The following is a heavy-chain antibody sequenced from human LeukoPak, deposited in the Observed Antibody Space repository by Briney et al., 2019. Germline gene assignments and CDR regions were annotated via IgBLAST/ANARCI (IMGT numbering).Heavy chain of an antibody. CDR2: IPYDGSNK. V-gene: IGHV3-30*18. Sequence: GGSLRLSCAASGFTFSRYGMHWVRQAPGKGLEWVALIPYDGSNKYYADSVKGRFTISRDNSKNTLYLQMNSLRAEDTAVYYCAKMLATIGFGRYFDYWGQGTLVTVSS. CDR1: GFTFSRYG. CDR3: AKMLATIGFGRYFDY. J-gene: IGHJ4*02. D-gene: IGHD5-12*01.